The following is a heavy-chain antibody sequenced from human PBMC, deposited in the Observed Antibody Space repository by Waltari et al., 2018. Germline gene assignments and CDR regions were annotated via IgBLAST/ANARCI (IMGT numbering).Heavy chain of an antibody. V-gene: IGHV4-39*07. D-gene: IGHD3-3*01. CDR2: IYYSGST. J-gene: IGHJ5*02. Sequence: QLQLQESGPGLVKPSETLSLTCTVSGGSISSSSYYWGWIRQPPGKGLEWIGSIYYSGSTYYNPSLKSRVTISVDTSKNQFSLKLSSVTAADTAVYYCARGYYDFWSGYYISPRFDPWGQGTLVTVSS. CDR1: GGSISSSSYY. CDR3: ARGYYDFWSGYYISPRFDP.